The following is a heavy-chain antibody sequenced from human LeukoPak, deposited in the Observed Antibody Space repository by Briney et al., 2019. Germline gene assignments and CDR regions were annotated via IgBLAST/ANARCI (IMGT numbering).Heavy chain of an antibody. CDR2: INPNSGGT. Sequence: GASVKVSCKASGYTFTGYYMHWVRQAPGQGLEWMGWINPNSGGTNYAQKFQGRVTMTRDTSISTAYMELSRLRSDDTAVYYCAREYYDFWSGYHGDYWGQGTLVTVSS. CDR3: AREYYDFWSGYHGDY. CDR1: GYTFTGYY. J-gene: IGHJ4*02. V-gene: IGHV1-2*02. D-gene: IGHD3-3*01.